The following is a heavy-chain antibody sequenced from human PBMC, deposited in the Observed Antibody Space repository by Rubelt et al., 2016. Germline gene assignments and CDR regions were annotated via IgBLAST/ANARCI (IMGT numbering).Heavy chain of an antibody. J-gene: IGHJ4*02. CDR2: IIPIFGTA. CDR3: AKDKGLGFFDY. Sequence: DGMGGIIPIFGTANYAQKFQGRVTITADESTSTAYMELSSLRAEDTAVYYCAKDKGLGFFDYWGQGTLVTVSS. D-gene: IGHD5-12*01. V-gene: IGHV1-69*01.